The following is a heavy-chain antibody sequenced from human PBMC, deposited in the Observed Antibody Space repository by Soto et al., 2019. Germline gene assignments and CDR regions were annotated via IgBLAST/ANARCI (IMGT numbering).Heavy chain of an antibody. V-gene: IGHV3-30*18. Sequence: PGGSLRLSCAASGFTFSSYGMHWVRQAPGKGLEWVALISYDGSDKYYADSVKGRFTISRDNSKNTLYLQMNSLRAEDTAVYYCAKRDWSSWLPFDYWGQGTLVTVSS. CDR2: ISYDGSDK. D-gene: IGHD6-13*01. CDR1: GFTFSSYG. CDR3: AKRDWSSWLPFDY. J-gene: IGHJ4*02.